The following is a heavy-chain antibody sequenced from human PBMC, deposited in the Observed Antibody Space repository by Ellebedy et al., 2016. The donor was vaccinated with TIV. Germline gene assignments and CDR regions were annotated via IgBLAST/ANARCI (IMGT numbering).Heavy chain of an antibody. CDR3: YGSHDSAAFDI. J-gene: IGHJ3*02. Sequence: PGGSLRLSCAASGFTFSGYAMHWVRQAPGEGLEWLAHISYDGSNTNYADSVKGRFTISRDNSKNMLYLQMNSLRTEDTAVYYCYGSHDSAAFDIWGQGTMVTVSS. CDR1: GFTFSGYA. CDR2: ISYDGSNT. V-gene: IGHV3-30-3*01. D-gene: IGHD1-26*01.